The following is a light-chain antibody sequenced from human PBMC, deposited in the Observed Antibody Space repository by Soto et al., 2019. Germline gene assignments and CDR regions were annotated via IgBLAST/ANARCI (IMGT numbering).Light chain of an antibody. CDR2: GVT. CDR1: SSDVGGYNY. CDR3: SSYTSSGTVV. Sequence: QSALTQPASVSGSPGQSITISCTGTSSDVGGYNYVCWYQQHPGKAPKLIIYGVTNRPSGVSNHSSGSKSGNTASLSISGLQAEDEADYYCSSYTSSGTVVFGGGTKLTVL. J-gene: IGLJ3*02. V-gene: IGLV2-14*03.